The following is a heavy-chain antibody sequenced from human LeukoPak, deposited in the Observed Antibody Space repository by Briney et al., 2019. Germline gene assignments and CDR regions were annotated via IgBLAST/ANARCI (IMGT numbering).Heavy chain of an antibody. Sequence: PSETLSLTCTASGFSISSYYWSWIRQPPGKGLEWIGYIYYSGSTNYNPSLKSRVTISVDPSKNQLSLKLSSVTAADTAVYYCARVKTGGYRRDYWGQGTLVTVSS. J-gene: IGHJ4*02. D-gene: IGHD5-18*01. V-gene: IGHV4-59*01. CDR1: GFSISSYY. CDR2: IYYSGST. CDR3: ARVKTGGYRRDY.